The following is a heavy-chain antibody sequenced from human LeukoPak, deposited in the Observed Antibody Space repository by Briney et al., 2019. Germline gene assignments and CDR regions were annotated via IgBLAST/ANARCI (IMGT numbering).Heavy chain of an antibody. Sequence: SETLSLTCTVSGGSISSSSYYWGWLRQPPGTGLEWIGSIYYSGSTYYNPSLKSRVTISVDTSKNQFSLKLSSVTAADTAVYYCARLTAAGAYVWFDPWGQGTLVTVSS. J-gene: IGHJ5*02. D-gene: IGHD6-13*01. V-gene: IGHV4-39*01. CDR1: GGSISSSSYY. CDR2: IYYSGST. CDR3: ARLTAAGAYVWFDP.